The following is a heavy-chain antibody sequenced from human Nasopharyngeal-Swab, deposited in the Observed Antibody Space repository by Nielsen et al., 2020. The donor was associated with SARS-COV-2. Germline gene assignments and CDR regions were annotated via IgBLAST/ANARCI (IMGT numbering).Heavy chain of an antibody. J-gene: IGHJ3*02. Sequence: GGSLKISCAAAGLPFSAYGMHWVRQAPGRGLEWLTFIAYDGRTKYSADSVRGRFTVSRDNSKSTLHLQMSSLRAEDTATYYCAREGIDAFDIWGQGTMVTVSS. D-gene: IGHD2/OR15-2a*01. CDR3: AREGIDAFDI. CDR2: IAYDGRTK. V-gene: IGHV3-30*02. CDR1: GLPFSAYG.